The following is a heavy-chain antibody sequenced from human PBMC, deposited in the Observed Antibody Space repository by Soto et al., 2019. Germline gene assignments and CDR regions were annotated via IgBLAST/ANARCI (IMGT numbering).Heavy chain of an antibody. CDR1: GFTFSSYG. V-gene: IGHV3-33*01. J-gene: IGHJ4*02. CDR2: IWYDGSNK. Sequence: QVQLVESGGGVVQPGRSLSLSCAASGFTFSSYGMHWFRQAPGKGLEWVALIWYDGSNKYYADSVKGRFTIYRDNSKNTLFLQMNSLRSEDTAVYYCARGSDSGVLLGFGGQGTLVTVS. CDR3: ARGSDSGVLLGF. D-gene: IGHD3-10*01.